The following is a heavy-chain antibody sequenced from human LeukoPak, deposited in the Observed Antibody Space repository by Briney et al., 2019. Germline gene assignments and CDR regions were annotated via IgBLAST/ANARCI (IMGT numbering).Heavy chain of an antibody. CDR1: GFTFRKYW. V-gene: IGHV3-74*01. D-gene: IGHD6-19*01. Sequence: GGSLRLSCVASGFTFRKYWLHWVRQAPGKGLEWVSRINPDDESTSYADSVRGRFTISRDNAKNTLYLQMNSLRAEDTAVYYCAREEVAGLDYWGQGTLVTVSS. J-gene: IGHJ4*02. CDR3: AREEVAGLDY. CDR2: INPDDEST.